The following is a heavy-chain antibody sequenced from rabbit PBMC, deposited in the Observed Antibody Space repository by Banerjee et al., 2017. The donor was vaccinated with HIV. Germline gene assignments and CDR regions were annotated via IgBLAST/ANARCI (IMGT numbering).Heavy chain of an antibody. CDR1: GIDFTSYYY. Sequence: QEQLEESGGDLVKPGGTLTLTCKASGIDFTSYYYMCWVRQAPGKGLELIGYIDPVFGSTYYASWVNGRFTISSHNAQNTLYLQLNSLTAADTATYFCVRDRGGWGFNLWGPGTLVTVS. CDR3: VRDRGGWGFNL. CDR2: IDPVFGST. V-gene: IGHV1S43*01. J-gene: IGHJ4*01. D-gene: IGHD4-1*01.